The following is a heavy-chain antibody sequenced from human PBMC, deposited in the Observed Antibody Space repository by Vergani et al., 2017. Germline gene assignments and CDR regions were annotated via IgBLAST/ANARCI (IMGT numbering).Heavy chain of an antibody. J-gene: IGHJ4*02. CDR1: GYSFTSYW. Sequence: EVQLVQSGAEVKKPGESLRISCKGSGYSFTSYWISWVRQMPGKGLEWMGRIDPSDSSTNYSPSFQGHVTISVDKSISTAYLQWSSLKASDNGMYYCARRRGVGASHFDYWGQGTLVAVSS. CDR3: ARRRGVGASHFDY. V-gene: IGHV5-10-1*03. CDR2: IDPSDSST. D-gene: IGHD1-26*01.